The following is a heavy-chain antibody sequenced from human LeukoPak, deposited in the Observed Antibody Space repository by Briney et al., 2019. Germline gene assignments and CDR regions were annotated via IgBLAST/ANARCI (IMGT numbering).Heavy chain of an antibody. CDR3: ARVRYDILTGYYGDAFDI. V-gene: IGHV4-59*01. D-gene: IGHD3-9*01. CDR2: IYYSGST. J-gene: IGHJ3*02. Sequence: SETLSLTCAVSGGSISSYYWSWIRQPPGKGLEWIGYIYYSGSTNYNPSLKSRDTISVDTSKNQFSLKLSSVTAADTAVYYCARVRYDILTGYYGDAFDIWGQGTMVTVSS. CDR1: GGSISSYY.